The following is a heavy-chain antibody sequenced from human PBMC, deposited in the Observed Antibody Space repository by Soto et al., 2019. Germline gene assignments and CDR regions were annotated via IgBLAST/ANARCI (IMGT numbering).Heavy chain of an antibody. CDR3: DRDANGWVNAFDI. D-gene: IGHD2-8*01. CDR2: IYYSGST. V-gene: IGHV4-30-4*01. Sequence: SETLSLTCIVSGGSVSSADYYWSWVRQPPGKDLEWIGYIYYSGSTYYNPSLNSRVTLSVDTSKNHFSLKLTSVTAADTAVYYCDRDANGWVNAFDIWGQGTLVTVSS. CDR1: GGSVSSADYY. J-gene: IGHJ3*02.